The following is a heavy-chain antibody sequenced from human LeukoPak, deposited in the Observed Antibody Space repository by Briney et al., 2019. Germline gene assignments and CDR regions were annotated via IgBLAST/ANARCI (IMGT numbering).Heavy chain of an antibody. Sequence: GGSLRLSCAASGFTFSSYAMSWVRQAPGKGLEWVSTISGSGGNTNHADSVKGRFTISRDNSKNTLCLQVNSLRAEDTAVYYCAKDSNGGGWWSDYFDYWGQGTLVTVSS. V-gene: IGHV3-23*01. D-gene: IGHD6-19*01. CDR2: ISGSGGNT. CDR1: GFTFSSYA. J-gene: IGHJ4*02. CDR3: AKDSNGGGWWSDYFDY.